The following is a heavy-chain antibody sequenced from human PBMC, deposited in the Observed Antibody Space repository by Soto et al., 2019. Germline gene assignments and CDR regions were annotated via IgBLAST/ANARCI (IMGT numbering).Heavy chain of an antibody. CDR3: ARVGEKHDFSCGMDV. J-gene: IGHJ6*02. D-gene: IGHD4-4*01. Sequence: PSETLSLTCAVYGGSVNGYYWNWIRQPPGKGLEWIGEINHTGGTHYNPSLKSRVTMSVDTSKNQFSLKLSSVTAADTAVYYCARVGEKHDFSCGMDVWGQGTKVSVS. CDR1: GGSVNGYY. CDR2: INHTGGT. V-gene: IGHV4-34*10.